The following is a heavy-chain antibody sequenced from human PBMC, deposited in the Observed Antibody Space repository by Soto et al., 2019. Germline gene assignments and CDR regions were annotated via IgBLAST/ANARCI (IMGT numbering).Heavy chain of an antibody. D-gene: IGHD6-19*01. CDR1: GFTFSSYW. Sequence: GGSLRLSCAASGFTFSSYWMSWVRQAPGKGLEWVANIKQDGSEKYYVDSVKGRFTISRDNAKNSLYLQMNSLRAEDTAVYYCARDRVAVAGSLYYYYYMDVWGKGTTVTVSS. V-gene: IGHV3-7*01. CDR3: ARDRVAVAGSLYYYYYMDV. J-gene: IGHJ6*03. CDR2: IKQDGSEK.